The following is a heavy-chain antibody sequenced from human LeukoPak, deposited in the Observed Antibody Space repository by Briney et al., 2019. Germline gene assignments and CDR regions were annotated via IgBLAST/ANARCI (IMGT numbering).Heavy chain of an antibody. J-gene: IGHJ4*02. CDR3: ARASSLIGGFDS. CDR1: GSNLNKTS. CDR2: ISRNGGAI. D-gene: IGHD3-3*01. V-gene: IGHV3-11*01. Sequence: KPGGSLRSSCQAPGSNLNKTSMSWIRQAPGKGLDWISYISRNGGAIHYAESVEGRFTVSRDNAKKSLFLQMNTLRNDDTAVYFCARASSLIGGFDSWGRGPWSPSPQ.